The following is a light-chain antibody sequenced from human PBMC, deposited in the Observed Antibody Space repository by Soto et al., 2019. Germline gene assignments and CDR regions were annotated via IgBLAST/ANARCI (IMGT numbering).Light chain of an antibody. CDR1: TSNIGAGSD. CDR3: QSYDSSLAGSKV. J-gene: IGLJ1*01. CDR2: SNS. Sequence: QSVLTQPPSVSGAPGQRVTISCTGTTSNIGAGSDIHWYQQLPGKAPKLLIYSNSNRPSGVPDRFSGSKSGTSASLAITGLQAEDEADYYCQSYDSSLAGSKVFGTGTKVTVL. V-gene: IGLV1-40*01.